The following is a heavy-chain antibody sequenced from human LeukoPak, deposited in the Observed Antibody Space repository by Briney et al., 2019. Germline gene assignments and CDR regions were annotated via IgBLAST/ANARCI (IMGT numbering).Heavy chain of an antibody. CDR2: IWYDGNTK. CDR3: AKGDASPVHLLTGH. D-gene: IGHD3-9*01. Sequence: PGRSLRLSCAASGFNFSNYGMHWVRQVPGTGLEWVAVIWYDGNTKYYANYMKGRFTVSRDNSKNTLYLQMNSLRAEDTAVYYCAKGDASPVHLLTGHWGQGTLVTVSS. CDR1: GFNFSNYG. J-gene: IGHJ4*02. V-gene: IGHV3-33*06.